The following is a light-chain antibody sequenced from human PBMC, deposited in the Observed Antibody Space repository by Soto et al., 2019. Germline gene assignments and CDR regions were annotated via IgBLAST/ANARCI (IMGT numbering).Light chain of an antibody. V-gene: IGKV1-8*01. Sequence: AIRMTQSPSSFSASTGDRVTITCRASQGISSYLAWYQQKPGKAPKLLIYAASTLQSGVPSRFIGSGSGREFTLPIICLQSEDFATYYCHQYYSYPLYTFVHGTKLEIK. CDR1: QGISSY. CDR2: AAS. CDR3: HQYYSYPLYT. J-gene: IGKJ2*01.